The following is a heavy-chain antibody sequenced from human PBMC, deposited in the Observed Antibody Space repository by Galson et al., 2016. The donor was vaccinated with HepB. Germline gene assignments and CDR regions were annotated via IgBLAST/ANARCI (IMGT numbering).Heavy chain of an antibody. D-gene: IGHD3-16*02. V-gene: IGHV3-11*03. CDR2: ITSSGGYT. CDR1: GFTFSDYY. Sequence: SLRLSCAASGFTFSDYYMSWIRQAPGKGLEWVSYITSSGGYTHYADSVRGRFTISRDNAANSLYLQMNSLTTEDTGIYFCARGNYPEYWGQGTLVTVSS. J-gene: IGHJ4*02. CDR3: ARGNYPEY.